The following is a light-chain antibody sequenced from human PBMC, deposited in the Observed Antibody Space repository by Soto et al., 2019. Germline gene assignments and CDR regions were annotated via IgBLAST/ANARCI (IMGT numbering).Light chain of an antibody. V-gene: IGLV2-14*01. CDR3: ISFTPSTTTHWV. J-gene: IGLJ3*02. Sequence: QSALTQPPSVSGSPGQSITISCTGTSSDVGDYNRVSWYQHHPGKAPKLMIFEVTNRPSGISDCFSGFKSGSTASLTISELQPDDEADYYCISFTPSTTTHWVFGGGTKVTVL. CDR1: SSDVGDYNR. CDR2: EVT.